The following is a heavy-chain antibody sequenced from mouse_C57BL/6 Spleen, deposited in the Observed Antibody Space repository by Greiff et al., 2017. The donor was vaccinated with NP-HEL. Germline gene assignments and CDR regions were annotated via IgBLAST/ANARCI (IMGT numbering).Heavy chain of an antibody. CDR3: LWLRRRDYYAMDY. CDR2: IDPSDSYT. J-gene: IGHJ4*01. CDR1: GYTFTSYW. V-gene: IGHV1-69*01. Sequence: QVQLQQSGAELVMPGASVKLSFKASGYTFTSYWMHWVKQRPGQGLEWIGEIDPSDSYTNYNQKFKGKATLTVDTSSSTAYMQLSSLTSEDSAVYYCLWLRRRDYYAMDYWGQGTSVTVSS. D-gene: IGHD2-2*01.